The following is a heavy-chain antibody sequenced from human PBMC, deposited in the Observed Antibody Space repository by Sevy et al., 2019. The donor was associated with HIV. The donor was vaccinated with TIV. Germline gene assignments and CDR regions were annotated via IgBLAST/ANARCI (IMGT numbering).Heavy chain of an antibody. CDR1: GFTFGDYA. CDR3: SGEGSEGTVVQPDAFDF. CDR2: IRSKTYGGTT. J-gene: IGHJ3*01. D-gene: IGHD2-15*01. Sequence: GESLKISCTASGFTFGDYAMSWFRQAPGKGLGWVGFIRSKTYGGTTEYAAFMKGRLTISRDDSKSIAYLQMNSLKTEDTAGYYCSGEGSEGTVVQPDAFDFWGQGTMVTVSS. V-gene: IGHV3-49*03.